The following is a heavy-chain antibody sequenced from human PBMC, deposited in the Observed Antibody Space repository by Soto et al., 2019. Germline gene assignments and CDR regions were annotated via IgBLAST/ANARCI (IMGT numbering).Heavy chain of an antibody. CDR2: VYYTGTT. D-gene: IGHD4-17*01. CDR1: GGSIGSYH. Sequence: QVLLQESGPGQVKPSETLSLTCTVSGGSIGSYHWSWVRQPPGKGLEWIASVYYTGTTNYNPSLGSRVTNSIDEPENQISLKLTSVTAADTAFYYCARDTVLTGMFDLWGQGTLVPVSS. CDR3: ARDTVLTGMFDL. J-gene: IGHJ5*02. V-gene: IGHV4-59*01.